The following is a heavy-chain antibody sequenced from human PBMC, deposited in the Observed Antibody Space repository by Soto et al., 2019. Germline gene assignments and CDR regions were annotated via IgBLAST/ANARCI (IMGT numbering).Heavy chain of an antibody. CDR2: ISSSSSTI. D-gene: IGHD3-9*01. J-gene: IGHJ5*02. CDR1: GFTFSSYN. CDR3: AREADILNWFDP. V-gene: IGHV3-48*01. Sequence: GGALRISFAAPGFTFSSYNMNSVRPAPGKGLEWVSYISSSSSTIYYADSVKGRFTISRDNAKNSLYLQMNSLRAEDTAVYYCAREADILNWFDPWGQGTLVTVSS.